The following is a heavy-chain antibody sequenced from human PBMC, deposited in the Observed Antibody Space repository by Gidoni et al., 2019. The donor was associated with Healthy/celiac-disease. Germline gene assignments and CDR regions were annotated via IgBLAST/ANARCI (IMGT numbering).Heavy chain of an antibody. V-gene: IGHV4-39*01. D-gene: IGHD3-22*01. CDR3: ARALITMIVVVITGFDY. CDR2: IYYSGST. CDR1: GGSISSSSYY. Sequence: QLQLQESGPGLVKPSETLSFTCTVSGGSISSSSYYWGWIRQPPGKGLEWIGSIYYSGSTYYNPSLKSRVTISVDTSKNQFSLKLSSVTAADTAVYYCARALITMIVVVITGFDYWGQGTLVTVSS. J-gene: IGHJ4*02.